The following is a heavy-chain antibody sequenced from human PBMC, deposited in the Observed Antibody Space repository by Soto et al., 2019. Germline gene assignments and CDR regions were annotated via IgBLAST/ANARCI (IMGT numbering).Heavy chain of an antibody. CDR3: ASRVYYYECSGEVGYLKSEY. Sequence: QVQLVESGGGVVQPGRSLRLSCAASGFTFSSYGMHWVSQAPGKGMEWVAVISYDGSNKYYAASVKGRFTISRYNSKSTLYLQTNSLRAEATAVYYCASRVYYYECSGEVGYLKSEYWGQGTLVTVSS. D-gene: IGHD3-22*01. CDR2: ISYDGSNK. V-gene: IGHV3-30*03. J-gene: IGHJ4*02. CDR1: GFTFSSYG.